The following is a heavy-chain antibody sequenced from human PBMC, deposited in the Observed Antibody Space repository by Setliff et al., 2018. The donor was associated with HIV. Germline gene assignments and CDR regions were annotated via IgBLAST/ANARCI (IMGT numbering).Heavy chain of an antibody. D-gene: IGHD6-19*01. J-gene: IGHJ5*02. CDR1: GASISSTSYY. Sequence: PSETLSLTCAVSGASISSTSYYWGWVRQPPGKGLEWIGSIYYSGSTYYNPSLKSRLTISVDTSRNQFSLKLSSVTAADTAVYYCARRTYGSGRSDPWGQGTLVTVS. V-gene: IGHV4-39*01. CDR3: ARRTYGSGRSDP. CDR2: IYYSGST.